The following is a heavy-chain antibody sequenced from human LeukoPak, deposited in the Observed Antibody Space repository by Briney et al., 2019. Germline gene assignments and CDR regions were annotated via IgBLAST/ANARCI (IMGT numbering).Heavy chain of an antibody. V-gene: IGHV3-30*02. CDR2: IRFDGSNK. Sequence: PGGSLRLSCAASGFTFSSYGMHWVRQAPGKGLEWVAFIRFDGSNKYYADSVKGRFTISRDNSKNMLYLQMNSLRAEDTAVYYCARVFGGYYYYMDVWGKGTTVTISS. J-gene: IGHJ6*03. CDR3: ARVFGGYYYYMDV. D-gene: IGHD3-10*01. CDR1: GFTFSSYG.